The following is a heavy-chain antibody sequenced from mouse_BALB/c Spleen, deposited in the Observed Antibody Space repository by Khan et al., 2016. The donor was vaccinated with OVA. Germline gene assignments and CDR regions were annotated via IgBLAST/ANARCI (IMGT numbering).Heavy chain of an antibody. Sequence: QVQLKQSGPGLVQPSQSLSITCTVSGFSLNNYSVHWVRQSPGKGLEWLGVIWSAGSTDYNAAFISRLTISKDNSRSQVFFKMNSLQSNETAIDYCARRGYEYGRGALFAYWGQGTLVTVSA. J-gene: IGHJ3*01. CDR3: ARRGYEYGRGALFAY. CDR2: IWSAGST. CDR1: GFSLNNYS. V-gene: IGHV2-2*03. D-gene: IGHD2-4*01.